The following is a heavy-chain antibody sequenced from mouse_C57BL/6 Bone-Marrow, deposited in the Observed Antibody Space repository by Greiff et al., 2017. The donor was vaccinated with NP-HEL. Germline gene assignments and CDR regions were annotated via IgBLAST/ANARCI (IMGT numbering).Heavy chain of an antibody. V-gene: IGHV1-52*01. D-gene: IGHD1-1*01. CDR2: IDPSDSET. Sequence: VQLQQSGAELVRPGSSVKLSCKASGYTFTSYWMHWVKQRPIQGLEWIGNIDPSDSETHYNQKFKDKATLTVDKSSSTAYMQLSSLTSEDSAVYYCALYGSSRDYWGQGTTLTVSS. J-gene: IGHJ2*01. CDR1: GYTFTSYW. CDR3: ALYGSSRDY.